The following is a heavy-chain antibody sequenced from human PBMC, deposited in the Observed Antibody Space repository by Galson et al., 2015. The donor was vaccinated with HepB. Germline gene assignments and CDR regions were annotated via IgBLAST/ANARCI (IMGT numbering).Heavy chain of an antibody. J-gene: IGHJ3*02. V-gene: IGHV3-15*01. CDR1: GFTFSNAW. CDR3: TTDSYCGGDCYPDYAFDI. Sequence: SLRLSCAASGFTFSNAWMSWVRQAPGKGLEWVGRIKSKTDGGTTNYAAPVKGRFTISRDDSKNTLYLQMNSLKTEDTAVYYCTTDSYCGGDCYPDYAFDIWGQGTMVTVSS. CDR2: IKSKTDGGTT. D-gene: IGHD2-21*02.